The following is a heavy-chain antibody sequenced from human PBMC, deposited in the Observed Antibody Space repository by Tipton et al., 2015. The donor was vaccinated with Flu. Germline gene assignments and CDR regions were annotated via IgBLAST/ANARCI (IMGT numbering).Heavy chain of an antibody. D-gene: IGHD4-17*01. CDR2: FSYAGGT. V-gene: IGHV4-59*01. CDR3: ARDRRTYTTGDYPVRYFDF. Sequence: TLSLTCTVSGGSINTYFWSWIRQPPGKGLEWIGYFSYAGGTNYNPSLKSRVTISVDTSKTQLSLRLGSVTAADTAVYYCARDRRTYTTGDYPVRYFDFWGPGTLVAVSS. CDR1: GGSINTYF. J-gene: IGHJ4*02.